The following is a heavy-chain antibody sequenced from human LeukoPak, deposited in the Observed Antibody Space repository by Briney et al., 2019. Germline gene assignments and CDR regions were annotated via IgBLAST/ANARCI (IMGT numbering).Heavy chain of an antibody. J-gene: IGHJ6*02. Sequence: ASVKVSCKASGYTFTGYYMHWVRQAPGHGLEWMGWINPNSGGTNYAQKFQGRVTMTRDTSISTAYMELSRLRSDDTAVYYCARGDFWSGKDVYYYYGMDVWGQGTTVTVSS. V-gene: IGHV1-2*02. CDR2: INPNSGGT. CDR3: ARGDFWSGKDVYYYYGMDV. CDR1: GYTFTGYY. D-gene: IGHD3-3*01.